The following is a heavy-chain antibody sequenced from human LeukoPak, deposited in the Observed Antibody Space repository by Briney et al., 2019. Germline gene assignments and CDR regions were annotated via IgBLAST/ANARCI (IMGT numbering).Heavy chain of an antibody. V-gene: IGHV3-66*02. Sequence: GGSLRLSCAASGFFVSNNYMSWVRQAPGKGLEWVSVIYSGGDTYYADSVKGRFTISRDNSKNTLYLQMNSLRAEDTAVYYCAKDRKGAIDSFDYWGQGTLVTVSS. CDR1: GFFVSNNY. CDR2: IYSGGDT. CDR3: AKDRKGAIDSFDY. J-gene: IGHJ4*02. D-gene: IGHD3-16*02.